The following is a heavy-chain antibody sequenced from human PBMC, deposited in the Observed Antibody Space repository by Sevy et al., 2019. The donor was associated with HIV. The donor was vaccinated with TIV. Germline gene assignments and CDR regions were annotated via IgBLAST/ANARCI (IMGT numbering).Heavy chain of an antibody. D-gene: IGHD6-13*01. CDR1: GGTFSSYA. CDR3: ASFYSSSWRNAFDI. J-gene: IGHJ3*02. CDR2: IIPIFGTA. Sequence: ASVKVSCKASGGTFSSYAISWVRQAPGQGLEWMGGIIPIFGTANYAQKFQGRVTITADKSTSTAYMELSSLRSEDTAVYYCASFYSSSWRNAFDIWGQGTMVTVSS. V-gene: IGHV1-69*06.